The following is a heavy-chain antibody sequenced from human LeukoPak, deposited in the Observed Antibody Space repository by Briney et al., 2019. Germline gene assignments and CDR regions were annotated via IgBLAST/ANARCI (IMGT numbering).Heavy chain of an antibody. CDR3: ARARKGVVTSLLDY. CDR2: IYYSGST. D-gene: IGHD4-23*01. V-gene: IGHV4-31*03. CDR1: GGSISSGGYY. J-gene: IGHJ4*02. Sequence: SQTLSFTCTVSGGSISSGGYYWSWIRQHPGKGLEWIGYIYYSGSTYYNPSLKSRVTISVDTSKNQFSLKLSSVTAADTAVYYCARARKGVVTSLLDYWGQGTLVTVSS.